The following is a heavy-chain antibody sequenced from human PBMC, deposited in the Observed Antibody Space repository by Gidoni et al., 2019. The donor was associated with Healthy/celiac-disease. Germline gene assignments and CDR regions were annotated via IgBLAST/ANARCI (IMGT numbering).Heavy chain of an antibody. J-gene: IGHJ4*02. V-gene: IGHV3-11*01. D-gene: IGHD1-1*01. CDR3: ARDSNWNCGY. Sequence: QVQLVVSGGGLVKPGGSLRLSCAAPGFTFTDYFLSWSRQAQWKGLEWVSYISSSGSTIYYADAVKARFTISRDNYKNSLYLQMNSMRAEDTAVYYCARDSNWNCGYWGQGTLVTVSS. CDR2: ISSSGSTI. CDR1: GFTFTDYF.